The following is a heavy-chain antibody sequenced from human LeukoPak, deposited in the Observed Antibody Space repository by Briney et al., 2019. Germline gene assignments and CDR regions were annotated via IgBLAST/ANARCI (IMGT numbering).Heavy chain of an antibody. CDR2: IYYNGAT. D-gene: IGHD2-2*01. CDR1: GGSVSSSSYY. CDR3: ARRQLGYCSSTSCSPYYFDY. Sequence: SETLSLTCTVSGGSVSSSSYYWGWIRQPPGKALEWIGTIYYNGATRYNPSLNSRVTISVDTSKNQFSLKLSSVTAADTAVYYCARRQLGYCSSTSCSPYYFDYWGQGTLVTVSS. V-gene: IGHV4-39*01. J-gene: IGHJ4*02.